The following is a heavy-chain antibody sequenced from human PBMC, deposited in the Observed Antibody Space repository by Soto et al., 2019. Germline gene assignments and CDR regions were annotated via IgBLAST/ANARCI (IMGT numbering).Heavy chain of an antibody. D-gene: IGHD4-17*01. CDR2: ITGGSGFT. CDR1: GFTFSTFA. V-gene: IGHV3-23*01. Sequence: GGSLRLSCAASGFTFSTFAMNWVRQAPGKGLEWVSGITGGSGFTFYADSVKGRFTISRDNAKNSLYLQMNSLRVDDTALYYCVRVAGYGDYGFAYWGQGTLVTVSS. J-gene: IGHJ4*02. CDR3: VRVAGYGDYGFAY.